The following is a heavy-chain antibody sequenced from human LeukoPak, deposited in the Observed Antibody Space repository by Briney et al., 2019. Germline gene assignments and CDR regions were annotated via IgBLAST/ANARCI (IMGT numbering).Heavy chain of an antibody. CDR3: ARVLLGSCSSGWYNWFDP. Sequence: SQTLSLTCAISGDSVSSNSAAWNWIRQSPSRGLEWLGRTYYRSKWYNDYAVSVKSRITINPDTSKNQFSLQLNSVTPEDTAVYYCARVLLGSCSSGWYNWFDPWGQGTLVTVSS. V-gene: IGHV6-1*01. CDR1: GDSVSSNSAA. J-gene: IGHJ5*02. D-gene: IGHD6-19*01. CDR2: TYYRSKWYN.